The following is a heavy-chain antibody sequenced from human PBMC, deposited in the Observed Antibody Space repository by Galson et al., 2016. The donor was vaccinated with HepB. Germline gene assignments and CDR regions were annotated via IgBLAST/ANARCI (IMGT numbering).Heavy chain of an antibody. D-gene: IGHD5-12*01. V-gene: IGHV3-21*01. CDR1: GIIFSTHS. J-gene: IGHJ6*04. CDR3: ARASGGGYDWDYYYGMDV. CDR2: ISSGSTYI. Sequence: SLRLSCAGSGIIFSTHSMAWVRQAPGKGLEWVSLISSGSTYIYYADSVRGRFTISRDNAGNSLYLQMNTLRADDTAVYYCARASGGGYDWDYYYGMDVWGKGTPVTVSS.